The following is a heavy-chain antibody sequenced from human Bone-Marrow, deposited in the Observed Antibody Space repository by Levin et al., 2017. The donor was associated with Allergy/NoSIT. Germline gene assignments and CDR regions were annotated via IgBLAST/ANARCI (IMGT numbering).Heavy chain of an antibody. CDR1: GFTFSSYW. D-gene: IGHD6-13*01. Sequence: SCAASGFTFSSYWMSWVRQAPGKGLEWVANIKQDGSEKYYVDSVKGRFTISRDNAKNSLYLQMNSLRAEDTAVYYCGTGYSSSGDFDYWGQGTLVTVSS. J-gene: IGHJ4*02. CDR3: GTGYSSSGDFDY. CDR2: IKQDGSEK. V-gene: IGHV3-7*01.